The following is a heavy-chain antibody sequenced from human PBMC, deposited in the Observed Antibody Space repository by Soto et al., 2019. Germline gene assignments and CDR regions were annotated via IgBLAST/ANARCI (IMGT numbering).Heavy chain of an antibody. Sequence: QVQVLESGGGVVQPGRSLRLSCAASGFNFSSYGMHWARQAPGRGLEWVAVISYDGRNEYYADSVKGRFTISRDNSKNTALIQMCSLRAEDTAVYQCAKALAVGFIYCGMHVWGLGTAVTVSS. V-gene: IGHV3-30*18. D-gene: IGHD1-26*01. CDR1: GFNFSSYG. CDR2: ISYDGRNE. CDR3: AKALAVGFIYCGMHV. J-gene: IGHJ6*02.